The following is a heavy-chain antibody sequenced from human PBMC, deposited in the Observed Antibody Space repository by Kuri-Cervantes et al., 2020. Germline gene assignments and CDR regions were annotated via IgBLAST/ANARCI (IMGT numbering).Heavy chain of an antibody. V-gene: IGHV4-4*02. CDR1: GDSISSSNW. CDR3: ARGPLVSGAPLKRKRFDY. D-gene: IGHD6-6*01. CDR2: IYHSVSN. Sequence: SETLSLTCVVSGDSISSSNWWSWVRQSPTKGLEWIGEIYHSVSNNYNPSLKSRVTISLDKSGNHFSLKLSSVTAADTAVYYCARGPLVSGAPLKRKRFDYWGQGTLVTVSS. J-gene: IGHJ4*02.